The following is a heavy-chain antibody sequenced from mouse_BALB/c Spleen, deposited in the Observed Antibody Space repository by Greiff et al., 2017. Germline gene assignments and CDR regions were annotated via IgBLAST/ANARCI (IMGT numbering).Heavy chain of an antibody. CDR2: IYPGSGST. V-gene: IGHV1-81*01. D-gene: IGHD2-3*01. CDR3: ARQDGLLGVAY. CDR1: GYTFTDYV. J-gene: IGHJ3*01. Sequence: QVQLQQSGPELVKPGASVKMSCKASGYTFTDYVISWVKLRTGQGLEWIGEIYPGSGSTYYNEKFKGKATLTADKSSNTAYMQLSSLTSEDSAVCFCARQDGLLGVAYWGQGTLVTVSA.